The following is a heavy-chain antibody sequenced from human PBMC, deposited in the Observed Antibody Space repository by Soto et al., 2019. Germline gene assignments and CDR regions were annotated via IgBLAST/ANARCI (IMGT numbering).Heavy chain of an antibody. CDR1: GFTFSLHW. Sequence: EVQLVESGGGEVQPGGSLRLSCAASGFTFSLHWLSWVRQAPGKGPEWVAKINQAGNDKKYVDSVKGRFTISSDNAKNSLYLQMNCLRAEDTAVYYCTRLYDDSWGQGTLVTVSS. V-gene: IGHV3-7*03. CDR2: INQAGNDK. CDR3: TRLYDDS. J-gene: IGHJ4*02. D-gene: IGHD3-16*01.